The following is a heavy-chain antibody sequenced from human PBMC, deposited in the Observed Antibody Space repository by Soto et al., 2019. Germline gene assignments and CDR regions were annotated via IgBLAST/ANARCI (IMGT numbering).Heavy chain of an antibody. D-gene: IGHD4-17*01. CDR2: IWYDGSNK. Sequence: GGSLRLSCAASGFTFSSYGMHWVRQAPGKGLEWVAVIWYDGSNKYYADSVKGRFTISRDNSKNTLYLQMNSLRAEDTAVYYCASDRTTVTTSTSGLVSVDYWGQGTLVTVSS. J-gene: IGHJ4*02. V-gene: IGHV3-33*01. CDR1: GFTFSSYG. CDR3: ASDRTTVTTSTSGLVSVDY.